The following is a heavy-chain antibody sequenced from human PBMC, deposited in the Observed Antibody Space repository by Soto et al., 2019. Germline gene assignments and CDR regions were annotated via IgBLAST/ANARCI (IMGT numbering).Heavy chain of an antibody. CDR1: GFTFSSYS. CDR2: ISSSSSTI. Sequence: EVQLVESGGGLVQPGGSLRLSCAASGFTFSSYSMNWVRQAPGKGLEWVSYISSSSSTIYYADYVKGRFTISRDNAKNSLYLHMNSLRDEDTAVYYCARENYGDYLNWFDPWGQGTLVTFSS. CDR3: ARENYGDYLNWFDP. V-gene: IGHV3-48*02. J-gene: IGHJ5*02. D-gene: IGHD4-17*01.